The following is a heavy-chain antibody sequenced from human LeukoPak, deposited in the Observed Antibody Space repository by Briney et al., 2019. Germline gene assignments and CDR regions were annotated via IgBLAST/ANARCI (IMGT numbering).Heavy chain of an antibody. J-gene: IGHJ6*02. CDR2: IYYSGST. V-gene: IGHV4-59*01. CDR1: GGSISGNH. CDR3: ARDQRTVGYYGMDV. Sequence: ASETLSLTCTVSGGSISGNHWSWVRRPPGKGLEWIEYIYYSGSTNYNPSLKSRVTISVDTSKNQFSLKLRSVTAADTAVYYCARDQRTVGYYGMDVWGRGTTVTVSS. D-gene: IGHD1-26*01.